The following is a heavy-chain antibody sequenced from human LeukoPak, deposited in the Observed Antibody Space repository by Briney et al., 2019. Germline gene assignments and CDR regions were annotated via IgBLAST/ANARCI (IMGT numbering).Heavy chain of an antibody. CDR2: IYYSGST. CDR1: GGSTSSYY. CDR3: ARSGSSGWYREFDY. D-gene: IGHD6-19*01. J-gene: IGHJ4*02. V-gene: IGHV4-59*01. Sequence: SETLSLTCTVSGGSTSSYYWSWIQQPPGKGLEWIGYIYYSGSTNYNPSLKSRVTISVDTSRNQFSLKLSSVTAADTAVYYCARSGSSGWYREFDYWGQGTLVTVSS.